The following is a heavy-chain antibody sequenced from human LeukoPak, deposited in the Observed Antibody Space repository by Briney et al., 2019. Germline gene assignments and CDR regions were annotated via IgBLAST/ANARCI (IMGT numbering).Heavy chain of an antibody. J-gene: IGHJ4*02. CDR3: ATLYSERYSDYLDY. V-gene: IGHV3-15*01. D-gene: IGHD1-26*01. Sequence: GGSLRLSCAASGFTFSYAWMSWVRQAPGKGLEWVGRIKSKADGGTADYAAPVNGRFTISRDDSKNTLYLQMNSLKTEDTAVYFCATLYSERYSDYLDYWGQGTLVTVSS. CDR2: IKSKADGGTA. CDR1: GFTFSYAW.